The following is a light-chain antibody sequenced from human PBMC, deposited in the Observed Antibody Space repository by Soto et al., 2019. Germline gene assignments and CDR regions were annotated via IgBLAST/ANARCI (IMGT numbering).Light chain of an antibody. Sequence: THTVSSSYLAWYQQKPGQAPRLLIYGASSRATGIPDRFSGSGSGTDFTLTISSLQPEDFAVYYCQHYGSSPSTFGQGTKVDI. V-gene: IGKV3-20*01. CDR3: QHYGSSPST. CDR1: HTVSSSY. CDR2: GAS. J-gene: IGKJ1*01.